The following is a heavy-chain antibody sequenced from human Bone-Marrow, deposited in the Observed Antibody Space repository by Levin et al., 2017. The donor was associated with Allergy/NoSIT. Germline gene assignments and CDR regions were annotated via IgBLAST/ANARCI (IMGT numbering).Heavy chain of an antibody. CDR1: GFTFSSYA. CDR2: ISYDGSNK. CDR3: ARGGYDILTGYYD. J-gene: IGHJ4*02. D-gene: IGHD3-9*01. V-gene: IGHV3-30-3*01. Sequence: PGGSLRLSCAASGFTFSSYAMHWVRQAPGKGLEWVAVISYDGSNKYYADSVKGRFTISRDNSKNTLYLQMNSLRAEDTAVYYCARGGYDILTGYYDWGQGTLVTVSS.